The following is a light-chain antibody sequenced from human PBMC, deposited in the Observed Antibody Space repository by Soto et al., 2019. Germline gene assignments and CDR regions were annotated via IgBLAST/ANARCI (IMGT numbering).Light chain of an antibody. V-gene: IGKV3-20*01. J-gene: IGKJ1*01. Sequence: EIVLTQSPGPLSLSPGERATLSCRASQSVTSNFLAWYQHKPGQAPRLLIYGASSRATAIPDRFSGSGSGTDFTLTISRLEPEDFAVYYCQQYGSSLTWTFGQGTKADIK. CDR2: GAS. CDR3: QQYGSSLTWT. CDR1: QSVTSNF.